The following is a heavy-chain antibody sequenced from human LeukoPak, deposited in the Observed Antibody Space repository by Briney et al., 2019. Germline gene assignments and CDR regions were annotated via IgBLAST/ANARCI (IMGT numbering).Heavy chain of an antibody. D-gene: IGHD3-10*01. CDR2: IYPGDSDT. CDR1: GYSFTSYW. Sequence: GESLKISCKGSGYSFTSYWIGWVRQMPGKGLEWMGIIYPGDSDTRYSPSFQGQVTISADKSISTAYLQWSSLKASDTAIYHCARHSNTTMVRGVMYYYYGMDVWGQGTTVTVSS. V-gene: IGHV5-51*01. CDR3: ARHSNTTMVRGVMYYYYGMDV. J-gene: IGHJ6*02.